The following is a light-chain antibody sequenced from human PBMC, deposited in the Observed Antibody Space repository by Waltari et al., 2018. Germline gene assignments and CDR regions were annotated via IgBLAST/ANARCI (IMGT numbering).Light chain of an antibody. CDR1: SNDIGSYNL. V-gene: IGLV2-23*02. J-gene: IGLJ2*01. CDR3: FSYAGSNSFA. CDR2: DVS. Sequence: QSALTQPASVSGSPGQSITVPCLGTSNDIGSYNLVSWFQQHPGRAPKLMIYDVSERPLGVSNRFSGSKSGNTASLTISGLQAEDEADYYCFSYAGSNSFAFGGGTRVTVL.